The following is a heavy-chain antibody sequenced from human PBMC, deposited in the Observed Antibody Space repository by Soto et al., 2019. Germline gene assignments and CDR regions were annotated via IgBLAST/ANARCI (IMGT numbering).Heavy chain of an antibody. CDR1: GGSFSGHY. V-gene: IGHV4-34*01. CDR3: AREEVPQWFSKGYYGLDV. Sequence: SETLSLTCAVYGGSFSGHYWSWLRQPPGQALEWIGEINHSGSTTYNPSLTSRVTISVDTSKNQFSLRLSSVTAADTAVYYCAREEVPQWFSKGYYGLDVWGQGTTVTVSS. CDR2: INHSGST. D-gene: IGHD2-8*01. J-gene: IGHJ6*02.